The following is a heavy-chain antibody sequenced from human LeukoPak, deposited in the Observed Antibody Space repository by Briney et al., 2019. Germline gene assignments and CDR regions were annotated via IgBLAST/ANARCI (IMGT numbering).Heavy chain of an antibody. CDR3: ASRSRAAARPGPNWFDP. D-gene: IGHD6-6*01. J-gene: IGHJ5*02. CDR1: GGSFSGYY. V-gene: IGHV4-34*01. CDR2: IDHSGST. Sequence: PSETLSLTCAVYGGSFSGYYWSWIRQPPGKGLEWIGEIDHSGSTNYNPSLKSRVTISVDTSKNQFSLKLSSVTAADTAVYYCASRSRAAARPGPNWFDPWGQGTLVTVSS.